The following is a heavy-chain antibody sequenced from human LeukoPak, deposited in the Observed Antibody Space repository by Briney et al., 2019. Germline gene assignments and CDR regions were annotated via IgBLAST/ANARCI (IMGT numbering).Heavy chain of an antibody. CDR3: AKDVATGTLALDY. D-gene: IGHD1-1*01. Sequence: GGSLRLSCAASGFTFSSWGMHWVRQAPGKGLEWVAVIWYDGSYKYYAESVKGRFTISRDNSKNTLYLQMNSLRAEDTAVYYCAKDVATGTLALDYWGQGILVTVSS. J-gene: IGHJ4*02. V-gene: IGHV3-33*03. CDR1: GFTFSSWG. CDR2: IWYDGSYK.